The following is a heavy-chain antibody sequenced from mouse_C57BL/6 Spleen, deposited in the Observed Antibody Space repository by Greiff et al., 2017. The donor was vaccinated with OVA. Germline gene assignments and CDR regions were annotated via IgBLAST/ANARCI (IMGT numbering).Heavy chain of an antibody. J-gene: IGHJ2*01. CDR3: ASGHDGYSFDY. CDR2: INPNNGGT. CDR1: GYTFTDYY. Sequence: EVQLQQSGPELVKPGASVKISCKASGYTFTDYYMNWVKQSHGKSLEWIGDINPNNGGTSYNQKFKGKATLTVDKSSSTAYMELRSLTSEDSAVYYCASGHDGYSFDYWGQGTTLTVSS. D-gene: IGHD2-3*01. V-gene: IGHV1-26*01.